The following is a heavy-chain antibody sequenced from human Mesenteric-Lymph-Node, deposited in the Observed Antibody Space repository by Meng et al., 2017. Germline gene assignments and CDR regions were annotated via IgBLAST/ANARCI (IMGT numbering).Heavy chain of an antibody. CDR1: GFTFSSHW. J-gene: IGHJ4*02. V-gene: IGHV3-7*03. D-gene: IGHD5-18*01. CDR2: IKEDGSEK. Sequence: GESLKISCAASGFTFSSHWMSWVRQAPGKGLEWVANIKEDGSEKYHVDSVEGRFTISRDNAKNSLYLQMNSLRAEDTALYYCAKSPLGYSYGYAFDYWGQGTLVTVSS. CDR3: AKSPLGYSYGYAFDY.